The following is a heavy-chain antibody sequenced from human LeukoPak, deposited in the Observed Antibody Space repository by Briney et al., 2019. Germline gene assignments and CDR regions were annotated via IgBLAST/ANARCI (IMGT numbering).Heavy chain of an antibody. Sequence: PGGSLRLSCAASGFTFSNYAIHWVRQAPGKGLEWVGVISYDGSDKWYGDAVKGRFTISRDESKNTVDLQMNSLRREDTAVYYCARSVRRGWFDPWGQGTLVIVSS. CDR2: ISYDGSDK. V-gene: IGHV3-30*01. CDR1: GFTFSNYA. CDR3: ARSVRRGWFDP. J-gene: IGHJ5*02. D-gene: IGHD1-14*01.